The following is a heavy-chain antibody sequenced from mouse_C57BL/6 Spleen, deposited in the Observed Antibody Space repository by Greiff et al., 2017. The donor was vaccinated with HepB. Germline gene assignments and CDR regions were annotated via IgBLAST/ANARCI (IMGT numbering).Heavy chain of an antibody. J-gene: IGHJ4*01. CDR2: IYPGDGDT. Sequence: QVQLQQSGPELVKPGASVKISCKASGYAFSSSWMNWVKQRPGKGLEWIGRIYPGDGDTNYNGKFKGKATLTADKSSSTAYMQLSSLTSEDSAVYFCAIYDAMDYWGQGTSVTVSS. V-gene: IGHV1-82*01. CDR1: GYAFSSSW. CDR3: AIYDAMDY.